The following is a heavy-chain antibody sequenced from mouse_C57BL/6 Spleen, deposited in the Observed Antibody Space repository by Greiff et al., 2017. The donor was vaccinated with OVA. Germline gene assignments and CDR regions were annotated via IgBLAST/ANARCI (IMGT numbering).Heavy chain of an antibody. CDR2: INPSTGGT. CDR1: GYSFTGYY. Sequence: VQLQQSGPELVKPGASVKISCKASGYSFTGYYMNWVKQSPEKSLEWIGEINPSTGGTTYNQKLKAKATLTVDKSSSTAYMQLKSLTSEDSAVYYCARGRTDYWGQGTTLTVSS. D-gene: IGHD1-1*01. V-gene: IGHV1-42*01. J-gene: IGHJ2*01. CDR3: ARGRTDY.